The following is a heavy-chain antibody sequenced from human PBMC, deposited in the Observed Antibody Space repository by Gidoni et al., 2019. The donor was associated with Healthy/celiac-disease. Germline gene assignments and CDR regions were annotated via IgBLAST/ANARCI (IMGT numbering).Heavy chain of an antibody. Sequence: QLQLQQSGPGLVQPSETLSLTCTVSGGSISSSSYYWGWIRQPPGKGLEWIGSIYYSGSTYYNPSLKSRVTISVDTSKNQFSLKLSSVTAADTAVYYCASQQWLVPNWFDPWGQGTLVTVSS. CDR2: IYYSGST. V-gene: IGHV4-39*01. CDR1: GGSISSSSYY. J-gene: IGHJ5*02. D-gene: IGHD6-19*01. CDR3: ASQQWLVPNWFDP.